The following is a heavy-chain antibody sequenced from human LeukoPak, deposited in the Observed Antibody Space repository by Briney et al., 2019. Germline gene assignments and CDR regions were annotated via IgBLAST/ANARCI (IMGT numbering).Heavy chain of an antibody. D-gene: IGHD3-10*01. V-gene: IGHV4-39*01. J-gene: IGHJ4*02. Sequence: WVRQAPGKGLECIGNIYYTGTTYYNPSLKSRVTISVDTSKNQFSLKLSSVTAADTAVYYCARGYYYVSGSYSFFDYWGQGTLVTVSS. CDR3: ARGYYYVSGSYSFFDY. CDR2: IYYTGTT.